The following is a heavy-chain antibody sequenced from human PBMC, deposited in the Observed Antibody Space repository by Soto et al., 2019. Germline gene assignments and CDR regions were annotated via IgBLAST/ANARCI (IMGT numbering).Heavy chain of an antibody. CDR2: IYYTGST. J-gene: IGHJ4*02. D-gene: IGHD2-15*01. V-gene: IGHV4-4*07. Sequence: PSETLSLTCSVSAGSFGTYYWSWIRQPPGKRLEWIGRIYYTGSTDYNPSLKSRVTMSVDLSKTQFSLKVNSVTAADTAVYYCARDCSGGACSPASFDYWGQGTLVTVSS. CDR1: AGSFGTYY. CDR3: ARDCSGGACSPASFDY.